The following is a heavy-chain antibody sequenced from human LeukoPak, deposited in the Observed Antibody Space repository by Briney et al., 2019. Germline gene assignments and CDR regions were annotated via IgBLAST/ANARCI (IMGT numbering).Heavy chain of an antibody. D-gene: IGHD2-15*01. J-gene: IGHJ3*02. CDR3: AKIHQNRVVVGAKGAFDI. CDR1: GLTFNNYA. Sequence: PGGSLRLSCEASGLTFNNYAMHWVRQSSGKGLEWVSGIGSSSGGTYYADSVKGRFTISRDTSKDTVYLQMDSLRAEDTAIYYCAKIHQNRVVVGAKGAFDIWGQGTVVTVSS. V-gene: IGHV3-23*01. CDR2: IGSSSGGT.